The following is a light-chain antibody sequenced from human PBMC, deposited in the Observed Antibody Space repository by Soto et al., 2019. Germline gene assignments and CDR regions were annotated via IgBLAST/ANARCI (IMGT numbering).Light chain of an antibody. CDR1: QDIAIY. CDR3: QGYNSWRRIS. J-gene: IGKJ5*01. V-gene: IGKV1-9*01. CDR2: AAS. Sequence: IQLTQSPSSLSASVGDRVTITCRASQDIAIYLAWYQQKPGEAPKLLIYAASTLYGGVPSRFSGSGSGTDFTLTISSLQSEDFAVYYCQGYNSWRRISFGQGTRLEI.